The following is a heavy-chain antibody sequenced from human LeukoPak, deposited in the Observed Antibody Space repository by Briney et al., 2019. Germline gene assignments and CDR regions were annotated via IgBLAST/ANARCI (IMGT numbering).Heavy chain of an antibody. CDR2: ISYDGNNK. D-gene: IGHD3-10*01. CDR3: ANENYYGSGSYPDY. J-gene: IGHJ4*02. Sequence: GGSLRLSCVVSGFTFSHYGMHWVRQAPGKGLEWVAIISYDGNNKYYADSVKGRFTISRDNSKNTLSLQMNSLRAEDTAVYYCANENYYGSGSYPDYWGQGTLVTVSS. CDR1: GFTFSHYG. V-gene: IGHV3-30*18.